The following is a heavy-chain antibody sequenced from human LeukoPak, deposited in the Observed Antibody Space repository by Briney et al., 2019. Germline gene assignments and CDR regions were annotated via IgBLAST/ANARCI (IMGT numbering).Heavy chain of an antibody. D-gene: IGHD2-2*03. CDR2: ISGSGGST. CDR1: GFTFSSYA. J-gene: IGHJ4*02. Sequence: GGSLRLSCAASGFTFSSYAMSWVRQAPGKGLECVSAISGSGGSTYYADSVKGRFTISRDNSKNTLYLQMNSLRAEDTAVYYCAPRPGYCSSTSCHEGRDWGQGTLVTVSS. CDR3: APRPGYCSSTSCHEGRD. V-gene: IGHV3-23*01.